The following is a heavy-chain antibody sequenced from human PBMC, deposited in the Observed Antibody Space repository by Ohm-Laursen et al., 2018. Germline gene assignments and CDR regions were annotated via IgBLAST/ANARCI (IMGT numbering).Heavy chain of an antibody. V-gene: IGHV3-23*01. D-gene: IGHD3-22*01. CDR3: AKEGYYDSSGLPLDY. CDR2: ITTSGDTT. CDR1: GFTFTAYA. Sequence: SLRLSCAASGFTFTAYAMNWVRQSPAKGLEWVSAITTSGDTTYYADSVKGRFTISRDNSKSTLYLQMNSLRAEDTAVYYCAKEGYYDSSGLPLDYWGQGTLVTVSS. J-gene: IGHJ4*02.